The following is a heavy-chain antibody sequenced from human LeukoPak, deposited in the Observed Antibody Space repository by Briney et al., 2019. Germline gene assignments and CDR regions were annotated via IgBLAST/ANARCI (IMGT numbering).Heavy chain of an antibody. CDR2: IYRGGDT. D-gene: IGHD2-15*01. Sequence: GGSLTLSCVACGISVSSLYMIWVRQAPGKGLEWVSVIYRGGDTYYADSVKGRFTISRDNSRNTVYLQMNSLRVEDTAIYYCARLAYCSGSSCYLPLDYWGQGALVTVSS. V-gene: IGHV3-53*01. CDR1: GISVSSLY. CDR3: ARLAYCSGSSCYLPLDY. J-gene: IGHJ4*02.